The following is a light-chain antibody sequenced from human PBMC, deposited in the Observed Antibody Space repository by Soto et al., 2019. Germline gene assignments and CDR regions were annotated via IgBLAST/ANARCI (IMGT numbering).Light chain of an antibody. Sequence: QSALTQPASVSGSPGQSITISCTGTSSDVGVYNYVSWYQHHPGKAPKLMIYAVSNRPSGVSNRFSGSKSGNTASLTISGLQAEDEADYYCSSYTGSRTLYVFGTGTKLTVL. CDR1: SSDVGVYNY. CDR3: SSYTGSRTLYV. V-gene: IGLV2-14*01. J-gene: IGLJ1*01. CDR2: AVS.